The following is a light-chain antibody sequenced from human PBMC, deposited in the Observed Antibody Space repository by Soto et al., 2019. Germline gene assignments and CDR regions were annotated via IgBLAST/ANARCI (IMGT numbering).Light chain of an antibody. CDR2: GTS. J-gene: IGKJ4*01. Sequence: DIQMTQSPSSLSASVGDRVTITCRASQSITSYLNWYQQKPGKAPKLLIYGTSSLQSGVPSRFSGSGSGTDFTLTINSLQPEDFATYYCQQSYSTPQVTFGGGTKVEIK. CDR1: QSITSY. CDR3: QQSYSTPQVT. V-gene: IGKV1-39*01.